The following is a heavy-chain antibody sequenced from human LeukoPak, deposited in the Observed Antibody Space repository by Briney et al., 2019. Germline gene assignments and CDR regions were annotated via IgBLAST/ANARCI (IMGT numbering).Heavy chain of an antibody. V-gene: IGHV4-34*01. J-gene: IGHJ4*02. CDR3: ARGFSSWVYYFDY. CDR2: INHSGST. Sequence: SETLSLTCAVYGGSFSGYYWSWIRQPPGKGLEWIGEINHSGSTNYNPSLKSRVTISIDTSQNQFSLKLSSVTAADTAVYYCARGFSSWVYYFDYWGQGTLVTVSS. CDR1: GGSFSGYY. D-gene: IGHD6-13*01.